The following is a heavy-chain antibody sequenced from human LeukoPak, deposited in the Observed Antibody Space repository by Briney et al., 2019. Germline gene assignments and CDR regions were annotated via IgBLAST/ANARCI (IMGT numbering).Heavy chain of an antibody. D-gene: IGHD6-13*01. J-gene: IGHJ5*02. CDR2: IIPIFGTA. Sequence: SVKVSCKASGGTFSSYAISWVRQAPGQGLEWMGGIIPIFGTANYAQKFQGRVTITADKSTSTAYMELSSLRSEDTAEYYCASQSSSWYWFDPWGQGTLVTVSS. CDR3: ASQSSSWYWFDP. V-gene: IGHV1-69*06. CDR1: GGTFSSYA.